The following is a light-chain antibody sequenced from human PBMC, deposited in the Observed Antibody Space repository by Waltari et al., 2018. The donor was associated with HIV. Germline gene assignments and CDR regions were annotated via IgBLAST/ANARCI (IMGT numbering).Light chain of an antibody. Sequence: QSALTQPRSVSGSPGQSVTISSRGSSTDIGAYNYVSWYQPHPVQVPKLVIFDVSKRPSGVPDRFSGSKSVNTASLTISGLQAEDEADYYCCSYAGTYTWVFGGGTRLTVL. CDR2: DVS. V-gene: IGLV2-11*01. CDR3: CSYAGTYTWV. J-gene: IGLJ2*01. CDR1: STDIGAYNY.